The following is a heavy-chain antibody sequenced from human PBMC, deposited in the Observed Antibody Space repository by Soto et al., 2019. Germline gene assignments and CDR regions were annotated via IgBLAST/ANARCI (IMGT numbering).Heavy chain of an antibody. Sequence: QVQLVQSGAEVKKPGSSVKVSCKASGGTFNSYGFSWVRQAPGQGLEWMGGIIPMYGTTNYAQNFQGRVTINADESTSTAYMELSGLRSDDTAVYYCARVSRGFDHYYYYYGMDVWGQGTTVTVSS. J-gene: IGHJ6*02. CDR3: ARVSRGFDHYYYYYGMDV. CDR2: IIPMYGTT. CDR1: GGTFNSYG. V-gene: IGHV1-69*01.